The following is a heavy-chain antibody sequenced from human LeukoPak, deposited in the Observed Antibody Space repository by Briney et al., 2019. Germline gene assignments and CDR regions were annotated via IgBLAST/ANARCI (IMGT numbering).Heavy chain of an antibody. CDR2: IRYDGSNK. J-gene: IGHJ4*02. CDR1: GFTFSSYG. V-gene: IGHV3-30*02. CDR3: AKHARQHYDFWSGRFHFDY. Sequence: PGGSLRLSCAASGFTFSSYGMHWVRQAPGKGLEWVAFIRYDGSNKYYADSVKGRFTISRDNSKNTLYLQMNSLRAEDTAVYYCAKHARQHYDFWSGRFHFDYWGQGTLVTVSS. D-gene: IGHD3-3*01.